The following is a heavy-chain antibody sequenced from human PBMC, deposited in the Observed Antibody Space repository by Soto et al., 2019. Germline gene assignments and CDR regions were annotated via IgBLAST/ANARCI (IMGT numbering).Heavy chain of an antibody. Sequence: HVQLQESGPGLVKPSQTLSRTCTDSGGSISSGGYYWSWSRQHPGKGLEWIGYIYYSGSTYYNPSLKSRVTISVDTSKNQFSLKLSSVTAADTAVYYCASDYDSSAGLDYWGQGTLVTVSS. V-gene: IGHV4-31*03. CDR3: ASDYDSSAGLDY. CDR2: IYYSGST. CDR1: GGSISSGGYY. D-gene: IGHD3-22*01. J-gene: IGHJ4*02.